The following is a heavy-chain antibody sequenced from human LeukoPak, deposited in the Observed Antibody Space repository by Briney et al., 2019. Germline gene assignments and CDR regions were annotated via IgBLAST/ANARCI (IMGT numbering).Heavy chain of an antibody. CDR3: ARNFGYCSGASCNYYFDY. Sequence: PGGSLRLSCAASQFTFSSYWMSWVRQAPGKGLEWVANIKQDGSEEYYVDSVKGRFTISRDNAKNSLYLQMNSLRAEDTAVYYCARNFGYCSGASCNYYFDYWGQGTLVTVSS. D-gene: IGHD2-15*01. CDR1: QFTFSSYW. CDR2: IKQDGSEE. V-gene: IGHV3-7*02. J-gene: IGHJ4*02.